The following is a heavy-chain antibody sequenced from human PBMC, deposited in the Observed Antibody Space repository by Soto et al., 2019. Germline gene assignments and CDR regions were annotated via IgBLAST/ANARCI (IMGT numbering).Heavy chain of an antibody. CDR3: ARAQGSSTSLEIYYYYYYGMDV. V-gene: IGHV1-69*01. CDR2: IIPISDTT. Sequence: QVQLVQSGAEVKKPGSSVKVSCKASGGTFSSYAISWVRQAPGQGLEWMGGIIPISDTTNYAQKFQGRDTINADESTSTAYMELSSLRSEDTAVYYCARAQGSSTSLEIYYYYYYGMDVWGQGTTVTVSS. D-gene: IGHD2-2*01. J-gene: IGHJ6*02. CDR1: GGTFSSYA.